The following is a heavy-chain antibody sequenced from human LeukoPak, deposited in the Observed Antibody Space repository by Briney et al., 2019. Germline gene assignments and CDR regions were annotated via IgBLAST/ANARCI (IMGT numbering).Heavy chain of an antibody. CDR2: ISGRGGST. V-gene: IGHV3-23*01. CDR1: GFTFSSYA. J-gene: IGHJ4*02. D-gene: IGHD2-21*02. CDR3: AKLPIVVVTATRGHFDY. Sequence: GGSLRLSCAASGFTFSSYAMSWVRQAPGKGLEWVSAISGRGGSTYYADSVKGRFTISRDNSKNTLYLQMNSLRAEDTAVYYCAKLPIVVVTATRGHFDYWGQGTLVTVSS.